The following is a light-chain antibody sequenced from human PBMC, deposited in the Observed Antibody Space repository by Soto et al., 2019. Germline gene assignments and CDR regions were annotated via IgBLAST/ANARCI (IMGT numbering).Light chain of an antibody. CDR1: RSNIGAGYD. V-gene: IGLV1-40*01. J-gene: IGLJ3*02. CDR3: QAYDYSLTASV. CDR2: GNR. Sequence: QSVLTQPPSASGTPGQRVSISCSGSRSNIGAGYDVHWYQQLPGAAPKLVIFGNRNRPSGVPERFSGSKSGTSASLAITGLQAEDEADYYCQAYDYSLTASVFGGGTKLTVL.